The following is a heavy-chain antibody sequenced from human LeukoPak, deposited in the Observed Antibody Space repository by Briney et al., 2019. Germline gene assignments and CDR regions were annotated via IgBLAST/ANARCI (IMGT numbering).Heavy chain of an antibody. V-gene: IGHV3-48*02. D-gene: IGHD3-16*01. Sequence: SGGSLRLSCVGSGFTFSDYSMNWVRQPPGKGLEWVSYISSRGTTVFYADSVKGRFTISRENDRNSVFLQMSGLRDEDTATYYCARVHVVCSTSTCYVANADVWGKGTTVSVS. CDR3: ARVHVVCSTSTCYVANADV. CDR2: ISSRGTTV. CDR1: GFTFSDYS. J-gene: IGHJ6*03.